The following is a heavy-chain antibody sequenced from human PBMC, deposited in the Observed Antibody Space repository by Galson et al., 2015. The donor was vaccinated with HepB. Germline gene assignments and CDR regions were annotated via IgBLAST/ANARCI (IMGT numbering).Heavy chain of an antibody. CDR3: ARVDANYDFWSGYYSRYGMDV. CDR1: GFTFSSYG. CDR2: IWYDGSNK. D-gene: IGHD3-3*01. V-gene: IGHV3-33*01. J-gene: IGHJ6*02. Sequence: SLRLSCAASGFTFSSYGMHWVRQAPGKGLEWVAVIWYDGSNKYYADSVKGRFTISRDNSKNTLYLQMNSLRAEDTAVYYCARVDANYDFWSGYYSRYGMDVWGQGTTVTVSS.